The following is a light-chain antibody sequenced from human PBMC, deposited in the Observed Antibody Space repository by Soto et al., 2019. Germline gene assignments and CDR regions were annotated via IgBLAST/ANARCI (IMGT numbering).Light chain of an antibody. V-gene: IGKV1-5*01. CDR3: QQYNSYWT. CDR2: DAS. Sequence: DIQMPQYPSTLSASIGDRVTITCRASQSIGRWLAWYQQKPGKAPNLLIYDASSLQSGVPSRFSGSGSGTEFTLTISSLQPDDFATYSCQQYNSYWTFGQGTKVDIK. CDR1: QSIGRW. J-gene: IGKJ1*01.